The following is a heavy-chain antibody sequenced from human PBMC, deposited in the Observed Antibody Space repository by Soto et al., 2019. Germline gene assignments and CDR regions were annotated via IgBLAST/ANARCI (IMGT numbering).Heavy chain of an antibody. D-gene: IGHD3-9*01. J-gene: IGHJ1*01. CDR3: ARGSVLRYFDWLSQSGYFQH. Sequence: GESLKISCKGSGYSFTSYWIGWVRQMPGKGLEWMGIIYPGDSDTRYSPSFQGQVTISADKSISTAYLQWSSLKASDTAMYYCARGSVLRYFDWLSQSGYFQHWGQGTLVTVSS. CDR2: IYPGDSDT. CDR1: GYSFTSYW. V-gene: IGHV5-51*01.